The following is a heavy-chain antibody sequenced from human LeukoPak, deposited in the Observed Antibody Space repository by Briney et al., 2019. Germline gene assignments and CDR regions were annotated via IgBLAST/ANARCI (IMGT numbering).Heavy chain of an antibody. V-gene: IGHV4-59*08. D-gene: IGHD3-22*01. CDR3: ARHVSSGYQSNWFDP. J-gene: IGHJ5*02. Sequence: SETLSLTCTVSGGSISSYYWSWIRQPPGKGLEWIGYTYYSGSTNYNPSLKSRVTISVDTSKNQFSLKLSSVTAADTAVYYCARHVSSGYQSNWFDPWGQGTLVTVSS. CDR1: GGSISSYY. CDR2: TYYSGST.